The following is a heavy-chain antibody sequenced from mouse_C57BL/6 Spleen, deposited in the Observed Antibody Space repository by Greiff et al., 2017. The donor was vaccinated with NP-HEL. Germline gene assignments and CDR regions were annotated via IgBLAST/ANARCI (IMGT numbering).Heavy chain of an antibody. CDR3: ARWRLTGDFDY. CDR1: GYTFTDYY. V-gene: IGHV1-26*01. CDR2: INPNNGGT. D-gene: IGHD4-1*01. J-gene: IGHJ2*01. Sequence: EVQLQQSGPELVKPGASVKISCKASGYTFTDYYMNWVKQSHGKSLEWIGDINPNNGGTSYNQKFKGKATLTVDKSSSTAYMELRSRTSEDSAFYYCARWRLTGDFDYWGQGTTLTVSS.